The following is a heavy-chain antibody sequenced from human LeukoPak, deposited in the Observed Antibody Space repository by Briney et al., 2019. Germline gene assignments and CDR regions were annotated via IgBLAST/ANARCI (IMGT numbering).Heavy chain of an antibody. V-gene: IGHV1-46*01. CDR1: GYTFTSYY. D-gene: IGHD3-10*01. Sequence: GASVKVSCKASGYTFTSYYMHWVRQAPGQGLEWMGIMNPDGGSTNYAQKFQGRVTMTRDTSTSTVFMELSSLRSEDTAVYYCARFPRIYGSGSYYKNGDYWGQGTLVTVSS. CDR3: ARFPRIYGSGSYYKNGDY. J-gene: IGHJ4*02. CDR2: MNPDGGST.